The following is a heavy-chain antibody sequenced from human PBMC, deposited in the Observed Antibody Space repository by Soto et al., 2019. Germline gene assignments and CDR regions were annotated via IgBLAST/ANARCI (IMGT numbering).Heavy chain of an antibody. CDR1: GFTFSSYA. J-gene: IGHJ6*03. CDR3: AKVFDQYCSSTSCYVLNYYYYYYMDV. CDR2: ISGSGGST. Sequence: GGSLRLSCAASGFTFSSYAMSWVRQAPGKGLEWVSAISGSGGSTYYADSVKGRFTISRDNSKNTLYLQMNSLRAEDTAVYYCAKVFDQYCSSTSCYVLNYYYYYYMDVWGKGTTVTVSS. D-gene: IGHD2-2*01. V-gene: IGHV3-23*01.